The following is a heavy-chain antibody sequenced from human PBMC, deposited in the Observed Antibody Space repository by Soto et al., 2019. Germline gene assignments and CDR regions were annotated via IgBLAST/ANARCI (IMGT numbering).Heavy chain of an antibody. V-gene: IGHV3-21*01. CDR2: ISSSSSYI. J-gene: IGHJ6*02. D-gene: IGHD2-2*01. Sequence: PXGSLRLSCAASGFTFSSYSMNWVRQAPGKGLEWVSSISSSSSYIYYADSVKGRFTISRDNAKNSLYLQMNSLRAEDTAVYYCARDSVVPAAPQRAYYYYYGMDVWGQGTTVTVSS. CDR3: ARDSVVPAAPQRAYYYYYGMDV. CDR1: GFTFSSYS.